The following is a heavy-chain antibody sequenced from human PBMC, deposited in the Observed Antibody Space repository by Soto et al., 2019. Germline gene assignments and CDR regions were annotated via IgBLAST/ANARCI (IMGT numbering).Heavy chain of an antibody. Sequence: PGGSLRLSCAASGFTFSSYAMSWVRQAPGKGLEWVSAISGSGGSTYYADSVKGRFTISRDNSKNTLYLQMNSLRAEDTAVYYCAKGGFLEWLKNYYYYYYMDVSGKGTSVTVSS. CDR1: GFTFSSYA. J-gene: IGHJ6*03. CDR3: AKGGFLEWLKNYYYYYYMDV. D-gene: IGHD3-3*01. V-gene: IGHV3-23*01. CDR2: ISGSGGST.